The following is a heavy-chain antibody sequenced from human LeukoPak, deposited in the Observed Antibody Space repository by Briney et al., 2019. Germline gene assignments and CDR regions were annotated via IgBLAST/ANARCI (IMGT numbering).Heavy chain of an antibody. CDR2: IFHSGST. J-gene: IGHJ4*02. D-gene: IGHD3-10*01. Sequence: SETLSLTCNVSSGSISSGTHYWSWVRQRPGKGLEWIGHIFHSGSTYYNPSLQSQTIISIDTSKNQFSLNLNSVTAADTAVYYCARVLTIGGMRFDSWGQGTLVTVSS. CDR1: SGSISSGTHY. CDR3: ARVLTIGGMRFDS. V-gene: IGHV4-31*01.